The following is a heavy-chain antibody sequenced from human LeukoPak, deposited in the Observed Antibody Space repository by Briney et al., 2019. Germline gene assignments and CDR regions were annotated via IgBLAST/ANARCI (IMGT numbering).Heavy chain of an antibody. CDR1: GFTFSSYA. D-gene: IGHD2-2*01. CDR2: ISGSGGST. J-gene: IGHJ4*02. Sequence: PGGSLRLSCAASGFTFSSYAMSWVRQAPGKGLEWVSAISGSGGSTHYADSVKGRFTISRDNSKNTLYLQMNSLRAEDTAVYYCAKMTRAYCSSTSCYAYYFDYWGQGTLVTVSS. V-gene: IGHV3-23*01. CDR3: AKMTRAYCSSTSCYAYYFDY.